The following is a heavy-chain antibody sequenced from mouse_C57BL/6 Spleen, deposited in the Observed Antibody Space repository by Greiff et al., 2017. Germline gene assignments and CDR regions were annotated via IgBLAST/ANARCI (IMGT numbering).Heavy chain of an antibody. CDR1: GYAFSSSW. D-gene: IGHD1-1*01. J-gene: IGHJ2*01. CDR3: ARNYYGSSYVVDY. CDR2: IYPGDGDT. V-gene: IGHV1-82*01. Sequence: VKLVESGPELVKPGASVKISCKASGYAFSSSWMNWVKQRPGKGLEWIGRIYPGDGDTNYNGKFKGKATLTADKSSSTAYMQLSSLTSEDSAVYFCARNYYGSSYVVDYWGQGTTLTVSS.